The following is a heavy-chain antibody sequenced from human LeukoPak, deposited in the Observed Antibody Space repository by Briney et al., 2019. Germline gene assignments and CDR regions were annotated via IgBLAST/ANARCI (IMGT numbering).Heavy chain of an antibody. CDR1: ARFITLYY. D-gene: IGHD6-19*01. CDR3: ARRDNSVWTYFDC. V-gene: IGHV4-59*08. Sequence: SETLSLTCTVAARFITLYYWSWNRQPPGKGLEWIGYIYYSGSTNYNPSLKSRVTISVDTSNNQFSLKLSSVTAADTAVYYCARRDNSVWTYFDCWGQGTLVTVSS. CDR2: IYYSGST. J-gene: IGHJ4*02.